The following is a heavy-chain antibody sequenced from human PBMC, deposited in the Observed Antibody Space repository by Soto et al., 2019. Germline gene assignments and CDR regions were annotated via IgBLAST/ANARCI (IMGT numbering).Heavy chain of an antibody. CDR2: ISVSGGST. V-gene: IGHV3-23*01. CDR3: AKDRSMAPYAFAI. CDR1: EGKCIDYG. J-gene: IGHJ3*02. D-gene: IGHD5-12*01. Sequence: GGPLRLSYRASEGKCIDYGVSWVRQAPGKGLEWVSAISVSGGSTYYADSVKGRFTISRDNYKNTLYLQMNSLRAEDTAVYYCAKDRSMAPYAFAIWGQGTMVP.